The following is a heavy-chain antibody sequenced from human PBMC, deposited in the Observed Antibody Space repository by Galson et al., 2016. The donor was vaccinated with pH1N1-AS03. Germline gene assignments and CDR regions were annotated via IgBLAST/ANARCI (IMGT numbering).Heavy chain of an antibody. CDR2: INHSGST. V-gene: IGHV4-61*05. CDR1: GGSVSRSFYY. J-gene: IGHJ5*02. Sequence: SETLSLTCTVSGGSVSRSFYYWGWIRQPPGKGLEWIGEINHSGSTNYNPSLKSRVTMSVDMAKNLISLNMTSVTAAGTAVYYCARRANWGFAGRQNWFDPWGQGTLVTVSS. CDR3: ARRANWGFAGRQNWFDP. D-gene: IGHD7-27*01.